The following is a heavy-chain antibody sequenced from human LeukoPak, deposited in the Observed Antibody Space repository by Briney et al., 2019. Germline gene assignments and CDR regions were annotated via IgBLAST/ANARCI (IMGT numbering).Heavy chain of an antibody. V-gene: IGHV1-2*06. CDR2: INPNSGGT. J-gene: IGHJ4*02. Sequence: ASVKVSCKASGYTFTGYYMHLVRQAPGQGLEWMGRINPNSGGTNYAQKFQGRVTMTRDTSISTAYMELSRLRSDDTAVYYCARGLDSSGYYRDREYWGQGTLVTVSS. CDR3: ARGLDSSGYYRDREY. CDR1: GYTFTGYY. D-gene: IGHD3-22*01.